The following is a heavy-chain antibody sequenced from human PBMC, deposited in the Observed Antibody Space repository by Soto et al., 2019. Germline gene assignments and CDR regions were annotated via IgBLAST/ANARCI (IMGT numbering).Heavy chain of an antibody. V-gene: IGHV6-1*01. CDR3: ARRGTLGGTFDY. CDR1: GDSVSSNSAA. D-gene: IGHD1-26*01. CDR2: TYYRSKNYN. Sequence: PSQTLSLTCAISGDSVSSNSAAWNWIRQSPSRGLEWLGRTYYRSKNYNDYSVSVKSRITIIPYTSKNRFSLQLNSVTPEDTAVYYCARRGTLGGTFDYWGQGILVTVSS. J-gene: IGHJ4*02.